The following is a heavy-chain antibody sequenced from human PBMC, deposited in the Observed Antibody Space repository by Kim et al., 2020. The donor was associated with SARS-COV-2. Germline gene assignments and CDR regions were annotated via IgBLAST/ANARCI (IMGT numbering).Heavy chain of an antibody. D-gene: IGHD3-22*01. CDR2: IYYTGST. CDR1: GGSISSYY. V-gene: IGHV4-59*08. Sequence: SETLSLTCTVSGGSISSYYWSWIRQPPRKGLEWIGYIYYTGSTNYNPSLKSRVTISVDTSKNQFSLKLSSVTAADTAVYYCARQGGWLFNDAFDIWGQGTMVTVSS. CDR3: ARQGGWLFNDAFDI. J-gene: IGHJ3*02.